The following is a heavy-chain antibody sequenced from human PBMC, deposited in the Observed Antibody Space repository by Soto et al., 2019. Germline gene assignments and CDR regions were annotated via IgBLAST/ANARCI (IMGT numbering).Heavy chain of an antibody. CDR2: IIPSYTE. D-gene: IGHD4-17*01. CDR1: GDTFSNYA. V-gene: IGHV1-69*01. CDR3: ARDLRGMGFYYGMDV. Sequence: QVQLVQSGAEVKKPGSSVKVSCKASGDTFSNYAINWVRQAPGQGLEWMGGIIPSYTENYAQKFQGRVTITADESTSTAYMELSSLRSEDTAVYFCARDLRGMGFYYGMDVWGQGTPVTVSS. J-gene: IGHJ6*02.